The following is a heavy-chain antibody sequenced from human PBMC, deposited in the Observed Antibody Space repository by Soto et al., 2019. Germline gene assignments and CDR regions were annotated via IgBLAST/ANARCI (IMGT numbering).Heavy chain of an antibody. CDR1: GYTFTSYG. CDR3: ARVLGFGEDPGSLPHDY. CDR2: ISAYNGNT. J-gene: IGHJ4*02. V-gene: IGHV1-18*01. Sequence: QVQLVQSGAEVKKPGASVKVSCKASGYTFTSYGISWVRQAPGHGLEWMGWISAYNGNTNYAQKLQGRVTMTTVTYTSRAYMELRSLRSDDTAVYYCARVLGFGEDPGSLPHDYWGQGTLVTVSS. D-gene: IGHD3-10*01.